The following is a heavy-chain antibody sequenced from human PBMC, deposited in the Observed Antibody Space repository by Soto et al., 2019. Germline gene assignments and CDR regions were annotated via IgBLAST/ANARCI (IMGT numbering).Heavy chain of an antibody. J-gene: IGHJ6*02. CDR1: GFTFSSYG. CDR3: ARDRIYYDSSGYYPKRRNDYAMDG. V-gene: IGHV3-33*01. D-gene: IGHD3-22*01. Sequence: GGSLRLSCAASGFTFSSYGMHWVRQAPGKGLEWVAVIWYDGSNKYYADSVKGRFTISRDNSKNTLYLQMNSLRAEDTAVYYSARDRIYYDSSGYYPKRRNDYAMDGWGQVTTVTFAS. CDR2: IWYDGSNK.